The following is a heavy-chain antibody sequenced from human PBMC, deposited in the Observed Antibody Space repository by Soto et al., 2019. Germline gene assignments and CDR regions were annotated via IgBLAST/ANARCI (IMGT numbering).Heavy chain of an antibody. J-gene: IGHJ4*02. D-gene: IGHD6-19*01. Sequence: PGESLKISCKGSGYSFTSYWIGLVRQVPGKGLERMGIISPGDSDTSSSPSFQGQVTISAAKSLTPPYLQWSSLTASDTAIYYCARLFATSGWYDYWGQGTLVTVSS. V-gene: IGHV5-51*01. CDR1: GYSFTSYW. CDR3: ARLFATSGWYDY. CDR2: ISPGDSDT.